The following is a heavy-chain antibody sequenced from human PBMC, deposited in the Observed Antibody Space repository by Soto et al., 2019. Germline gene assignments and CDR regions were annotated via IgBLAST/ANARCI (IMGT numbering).Heavy chain of an antibody. CDR1: GAPISSNDYF. CDR2: MHASGGT. J-gene: IGHJ4*02. CDR3: VAIVVGATRHSDVDH. V-gene: IGHV4-39*01. D-gene: IGHD2-15*01. Sequence: PSETLSLTCSVSGAPISSNDYFWAWIRQPPGRGLEFIASMHASGGTYHASSLKSRATMSLDTSKDQFSLKLQSVTAADTGTYYCVAIVVGATRHSDVDHWGQGTLVTVSS.